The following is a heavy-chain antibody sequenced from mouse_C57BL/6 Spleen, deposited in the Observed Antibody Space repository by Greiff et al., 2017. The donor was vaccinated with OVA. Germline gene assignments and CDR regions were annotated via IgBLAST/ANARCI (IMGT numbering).Heavy chain of an antibody. CDR1: GYTFTTYP. CDR2: FHPYNDDT. Sequence: QVQLQQSGAELVKPGASVKMSCKASGYTFTTYPIEWLKQNHGQSLEWIGNFHPYNDDTKYNEKFKGKATLTVEKSSSTVYLELSRLTSDDSAVYYCARTVYYGSFHWYFDVWGTGTTVTVSS. CDR3: ARTVYYGSFHWYFDV. J-gene: IGHJ1*03. V-gene: IGHV1-47*01. D-gene: IGHD1-1*01.